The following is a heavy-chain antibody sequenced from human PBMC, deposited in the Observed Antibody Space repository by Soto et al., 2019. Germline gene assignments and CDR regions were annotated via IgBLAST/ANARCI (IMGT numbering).Heavy chain of an antibody. CDR2: ISWDGGST. CDR3: AKDIRDFWSGYDAFDI. D-gene: IGHD3-3*01. J-gene: IGHJ3*02. CDR1: GFTFDDYT. Sequence: GGSLRLSCAASGFTFDDYTMHWVRQAPGKGLEWVSLISWDGGSTYYADSVKGRFTISRDNSKNSLYLQMNSLRTEDTALYYCAKDIRDFWSGYDAFDIWGQGTMVTVSS. V-gene: IGHV3-43*01.